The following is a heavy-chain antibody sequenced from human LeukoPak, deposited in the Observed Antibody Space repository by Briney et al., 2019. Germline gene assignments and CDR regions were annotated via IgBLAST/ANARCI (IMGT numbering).Heavy chain of an antibody. V-gene: IGHV4-59*01. CDR2: IYYSGST. CDR3: ARAHYDRSGYNNWFDP. Sequence: PSETLSLTCTVSGGSISSYYWSWVRQPPGQGLEWIGYIYYSGSTNYNPSLKSRVTISVDTSKNQFSLKLSSVTAADTAVYYCARAHYDRSGYNNWFDPWGQGTLVTVSS. CDR1: GGSISSYY. D-gene: IGHD3-22*01. J-gene: IGHJ5*02.